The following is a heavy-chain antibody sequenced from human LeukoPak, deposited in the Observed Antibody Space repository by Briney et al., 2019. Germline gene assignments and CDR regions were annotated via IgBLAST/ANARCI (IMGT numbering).Heavy chain of an antibody. Sequence: GGSLRLSCAASGFTFSSYWMSWVRQAPGKGLEWVANIKQDGSEKYYVDSVKGRFTISRDNAKNSLYLQMNSLRAEDTAVYYCARGRSGFDLNYFDCWGQGTLVTVSS. CDR1: GFTFSSYW. CDR3: ARGRSGFDLNYFDC. J-gene: IGHJ4*02. D-gene: IGHD5-12*01. V-gene: IGHV3-7*01. CDR2: IKQDGSEK.